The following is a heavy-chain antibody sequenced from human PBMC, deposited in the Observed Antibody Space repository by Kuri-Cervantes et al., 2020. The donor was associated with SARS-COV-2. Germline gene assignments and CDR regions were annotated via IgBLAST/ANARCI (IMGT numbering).Heavy chain of an antibody. D-gene: IGHD1-1*01. J-gene: IGHJ4*02. Sequence: GESLKISCTASGFTFGDYAMSWVRQAPGKGLEWVGFIRSKAYGGTTEYAASVKGRFTISRDDSKSIAYLQMNSLRTEDTAVYYCVRDGDHWNFDYWGQGTLVTVSS. CDR2: IRSKAYGGTT. CDR1: GFTFGDYA. V-gene: IGHV3-49*04. CDR3: VRDGDHWNFDY.